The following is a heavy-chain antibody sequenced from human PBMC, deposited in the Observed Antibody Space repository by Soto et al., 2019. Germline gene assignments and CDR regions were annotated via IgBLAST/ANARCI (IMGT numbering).Heavy chain of an antibody. J-gene: IGHJ4*02. CDR3: AKDTYYYDRSGYYTYDH. CDR1: GFTFSSYG. Sequence: GGSLRLSCAASGFTFSSYGVHWVRPAPGKGLEWVASVSYDGSNKHYADSVKGRFTISRDNSRNTLDLQMNSLRAEDTAVYYCAKDTYYYDRSGYYTYDHWGQGTQVTVSS. V-gene: IGHV3-30*18. CDR2: VSYDGSNK. D-gene: IGHD3-22*01.